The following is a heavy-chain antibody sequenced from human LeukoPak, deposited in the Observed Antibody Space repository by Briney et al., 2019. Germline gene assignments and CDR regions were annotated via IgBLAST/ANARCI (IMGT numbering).Heavy chain of an antibody. Sequence: SETLSLTCAVYGGSFSGYYWSWIGQPPGKGLEWIGYIYYSGSINYNPSLKSRVTISVDTSKNQFSLKLSSVTAADTAVYYCAREEGSFDYWGQGTLVTVSS. CDR3: AREEGSFDY. CDR1: GGSFSGYY. V-gene: IGHV4-59*01. CDR2: IYYSGSI. J-gene: IGHJ4*02. D-gene: IGHD1-26*01.